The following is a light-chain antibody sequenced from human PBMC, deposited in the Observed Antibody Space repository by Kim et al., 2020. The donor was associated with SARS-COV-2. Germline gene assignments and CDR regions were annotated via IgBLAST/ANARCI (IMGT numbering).Light chain of an antibody. CDR1: ISDV. CDR3: CSYGGTS. V-gene: IGLV2-23*01. J-gene: IGLJ3*02. Sequence: QPASVSGSPGQSITISCTGTISDVSWYQQHPGKAPKLLIYEGSKRPSGVSNRFSGSKSGNTASLTISGLQAEDEADYYCCSYGGTSFGGGTQLTVL. CDR2: EGS.